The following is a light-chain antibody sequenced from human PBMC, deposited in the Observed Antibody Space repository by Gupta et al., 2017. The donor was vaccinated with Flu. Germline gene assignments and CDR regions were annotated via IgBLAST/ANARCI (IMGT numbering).Light chain of an antibody. CDR2: NLS. V-gene: IGKV2-30*01. CDR3: MQGTHWPLT. J-gene: IGKJ4*01. CDR1: QGLVFSDGNTY. Sequence: DVVLTQSPVSLPVTLGQPASISCRSSQGLVFSDGNTYLHWFQQRPGQSPRRLIYNLSNRDSGVPDRFSGSGSGIEFTLTISRVEAEDVGIYYCMQGTHWPLTFGGGTKVEIK.